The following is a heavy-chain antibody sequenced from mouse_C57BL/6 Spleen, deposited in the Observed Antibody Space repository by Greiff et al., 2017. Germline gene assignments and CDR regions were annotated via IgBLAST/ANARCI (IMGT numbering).Heavy chain of an antibody. D-gene: IGHD1-1*01. CDR2: ISSGVSYT. CDR1: GFTFRSYG. J-gene: IGHJ3*01. V-gene: IGHV5-6*01. CDR3: ARRDYGSSWAY. Sequence: VQLKESGGDLVKPGGSLKLSCAASGFTFRSYGMSWVRQTPDKRLEWVATISSGVSYTYYPDSVKGRFTISRDNAKNPLYLQMSSLKSEDTAMYYCARRDYGSSWAYWGQGTLVTVSA.